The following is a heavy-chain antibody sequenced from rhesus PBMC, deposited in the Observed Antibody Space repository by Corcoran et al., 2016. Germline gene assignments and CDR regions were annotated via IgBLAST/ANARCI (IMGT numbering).Heavy chain of an antibody. V-gene: IGHV4-93*01. J-gene: IGHJ4*01. CDR2: IYCSGGNT. Sequence: QVQLQESGPAVVKPSETLSLTCAVSGGSSSSSNWWSWIRQSPGKGLEWIGGIYCSGGNTESNPSLKSRVPISKDTSQYHFSLKLSSVTAADTAVYYCARRGSSGWLSYFDYWGQGVLVTVSS. CDR1: GGSSSSSNW. CDR3: ARRGSSGWLSYFDY. D-gene: IGHD6-31*01.